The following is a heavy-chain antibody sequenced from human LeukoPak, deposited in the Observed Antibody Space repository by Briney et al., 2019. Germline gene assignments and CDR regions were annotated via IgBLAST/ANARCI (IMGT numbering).Heavy chain of an antibody. J-gene: IGHJ4*02. V-gene: IGHV4-59*01. Sequence: SETLSLTCTVSDGSISIYYWSWIRQPPGKGLEWIGYIYNSGSTIYNPSLKSRVTISADTSKNQFSLKLSSVTAADTAVYYCVRDRELTYWGQGTLVTVSS. CDR3: VRDRELTY. CDR2: IYNSGST. D-gene: IGHD5-24*01. CDR1: DGSISIYY.